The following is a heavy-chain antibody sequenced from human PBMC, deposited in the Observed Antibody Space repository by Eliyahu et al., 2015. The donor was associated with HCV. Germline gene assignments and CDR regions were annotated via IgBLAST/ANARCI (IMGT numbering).Heavy chain of an antibody. D-gene: IGHD4-17*01. V-gene: IGHV3-74*01. CDR2: SXSAGSTK. CDR1: GFXFNKYW. J-gene: IGHJ4*02. CDR3: ARDHYYGDYVNPIDY. Sequence: EVQLVQSGGGLVQPGGSLRLSCAASGFXFNKYWMHWVRQAPGKGLVWVSRSXSAGSTKNYADSVKGRFTISRDNARNTLYLQMNSLRAEDTAVYYCARDHYYGDYVNPIDYWGQGTLVTVSS.